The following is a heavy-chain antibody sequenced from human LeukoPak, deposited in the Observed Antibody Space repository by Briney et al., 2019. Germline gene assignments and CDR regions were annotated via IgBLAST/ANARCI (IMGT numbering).Heavy chain of an antibody. CDR1: VGSISSYY. Sequence: SETLSLTCMVSVGSISSYYWSWIRQPPGKGLEWIGYIYGTGSTNYNPSLKSRVTISVDTSKNQFSLKLRSVTAADTAVYYFARVLKPPTILFYYYVMVFWGQGTTVTASS. D-gene: IGHD3-9*01. CDR3: ARVLKPPTILFYYYVMVF. V-gene: IGHV4-59*01. CDR2: IYGTGST. J-gene: IGHJ6*02.